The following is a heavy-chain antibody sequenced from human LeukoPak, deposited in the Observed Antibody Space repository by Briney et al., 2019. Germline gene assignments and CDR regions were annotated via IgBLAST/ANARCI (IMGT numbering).Heavy chain of an antibody. CDR3: ARDGYYAFWSGYRNDSWLDT. CDR1: GYTFTGYY. D-gene: IGHD3-3*01. V-gene: IGHV1-2*02. Sequence: SVKVSCKAYGYTFTGYYMHWLRPPPGKGLECMGWIYPNSGGTNYAQKFQGRVTMTRDTSISTAYMALRRLRSCDRAVYYWARDGYYAFWSGYRNDSWLDTWGQRTLGTVSS. J-gene: IGHJ5*02. CDR2: IYPNSGGT.